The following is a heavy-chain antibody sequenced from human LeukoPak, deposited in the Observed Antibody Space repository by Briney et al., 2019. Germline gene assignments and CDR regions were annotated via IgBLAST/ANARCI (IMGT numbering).Heavy chain of an antibody. Sequence: GGSLRLSCAASGFTVGSSFMTWVRQAPGKGLEGVSVIFSDGTTYYTDSVKGRFTISRDNSKNTLYLQLNSLTAEDTAVYYCAKTGGPWDWGQGTLVTVSS. D-gene: IGHD7-27*01. V-gene: IGHV3-53*01. CDR2: IFSDGTT. CDR1: GFTVGSSF. J-gene: IGHJ4*02. CDR3: AKTGGPWD.